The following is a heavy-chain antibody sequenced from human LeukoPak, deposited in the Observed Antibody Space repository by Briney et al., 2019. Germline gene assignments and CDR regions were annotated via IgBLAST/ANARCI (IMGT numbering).Heavy chain of an antibody. D-gene: IGHD4-17*01. CDR1: GFTVSSNY. CDR3: AKPIDYGDYGQPFDY. J-gene: IGHJ4*02. V-gene: IGHV3-53*01. CDR2: IYSGGST. Sequence: GGSLRLSFAASGFTVSSNYMSWVRQAPGKGLEWVSVIYSGGSTYYADSVKGRFTISRDNSKNTLYLQMNSLRAEDTAVYYCAKPIDYGDYGQPFDYWGQGTLVTVSS.